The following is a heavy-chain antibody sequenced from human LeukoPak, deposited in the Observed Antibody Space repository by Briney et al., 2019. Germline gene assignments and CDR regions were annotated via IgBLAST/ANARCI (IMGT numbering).Heavy chain of an antibody. CDR3: ATRRGYCSSTSCYPLGWFDP. J-gene: IGHJ5*02. Sequence: ASVKVSCKVSGYTLTELSMHWVRQAPGKGLEWMGGFDPEDGETIYAQKFQGRVTMTEDTSTDTAYMELSSLRSEDTAVCYCATRRGYCSSTSCYPLGWFDPWGQGTLVTVSS. V-gene: IGHV1-24*01. CDR2: FDPEDGET. D-gene: IGHD2-2*01. CDR1: GYTLTELS.